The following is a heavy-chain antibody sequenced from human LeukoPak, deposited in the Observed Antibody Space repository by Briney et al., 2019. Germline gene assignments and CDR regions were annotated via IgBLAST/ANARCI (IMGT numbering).Heavy chain of an antibody. D-gene: IGHD5-12*01. V-gene: IGHV3-30*01. J-gene: IGHJ4*02. CDR2: ISYDGSNK. Sequence: PGRSLRLSCAASGFTFSSYAMHWVRQAPGKGLEWVAVISYDGSNKYYADSVKGRFTISRDNSKNTLYLQMNSLRAEDTAVYYCACVVATGGDFHYWGQGTLVTVSS. CDR1: GFTFSSYA. CDR3: ACVVATGGDFHY.